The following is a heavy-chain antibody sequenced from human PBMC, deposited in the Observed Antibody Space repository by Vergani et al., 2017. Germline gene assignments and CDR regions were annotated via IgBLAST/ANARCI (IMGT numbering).Heavy chain of an antibody. V-gene: IGHV1-2*02. CDR3: ARDRMGIIAARPSWFDP. CDR1: GYTFTGYY. D-gene: IGHD6-6*01. CDR2: INPNSGGT. J-gene: IGHJ5*02. Sequence: QVQLVQSGAEVKKPGASVKVSCKASGYTFTGYYMHWVRQAPGQGLEWMGWINPNSGGTNYAQKFQGRVTITADESTSTAYMELSSLRSEDTAVYYCARDRMGIIAARPSWFDPWGQGTLVTVSS.